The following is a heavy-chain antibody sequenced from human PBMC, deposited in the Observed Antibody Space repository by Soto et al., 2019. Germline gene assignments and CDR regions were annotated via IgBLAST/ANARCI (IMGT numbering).Heavy chain of an antibody. Sequence: PGGALRLSCGALGFTFRSYGLSRIRQAPGKGLEWVSAISGSGGSTYYADSVKGRFTISRDNSNNTLYLPMNSLGAEDTAVYYCARGYYYDHSIDRYFAYCEQGTLFTFTS. CDR1: GFTFRSYG. D-gene: IGHD3-22*01. V-gene: IGHV3-23*01. J-gene: IGHJ4*02. CDR2: ISGSGGST. CDR3: ARGYYYDHSIDRYFAY.